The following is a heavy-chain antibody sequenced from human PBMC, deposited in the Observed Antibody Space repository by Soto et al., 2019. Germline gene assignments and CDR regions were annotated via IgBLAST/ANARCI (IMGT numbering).Heavy chain of an antibody. Sequence: SETLSLTCTVPGASISGFYWSWIRKSAGKGLEWIGRIYATGTTDYNPSLKSRVMMSVDTSKKQFSLKLRSVTAADTAVYYCVRDGTKTLRDWFDPWGQGISVTASS. V-gene: IGHV4-4*07. CDR2: IYATGTT. CDR3: VRDGTKTLRDWFDP. D-gene: IGHD1-1*01. J-gene: IGHJ5*02. CDR1: GASISGFY.